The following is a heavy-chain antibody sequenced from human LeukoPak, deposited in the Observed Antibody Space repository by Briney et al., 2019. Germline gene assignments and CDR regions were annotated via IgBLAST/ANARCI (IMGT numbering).Heavy chain of an antibody. CDR2: IDPSDSYT. V-gene: IGHV5-10-1*01. CDR1: GYSFTSYW. Sequence: GESLKISCKGSGYSFTSYWISWVRQMPGKGLEWMGRIDPSDSYTNYSPSFQGHVTISADKSISTAYLQWSSLKAPDTAMYYCAIYDSSGYYYDYWGQGTLVTVSS. D-gene: IGHD3-22*01. J-gene: IGHJ4*02. CDR3: AIYDSSGYYYDY.